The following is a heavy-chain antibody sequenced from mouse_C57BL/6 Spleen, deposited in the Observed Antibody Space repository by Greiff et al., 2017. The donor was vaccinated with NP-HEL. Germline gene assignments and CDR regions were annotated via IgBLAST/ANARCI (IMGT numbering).Heavy chain of an antibody. D-gene: IGHD1-1*01. V-gene: IGHV5-17*01. CDR1: GFTFSDYG. CDR2: ISSGSSTI. Sequence: EVKLMESGGGLVKPGGSLKLSCAASGFTFSDYGMHWVRQAPEKGLEWVAYISSGSSTIYYADTVKGRFTISRDNAKNTLFLQMTSLRSEDTAMYYCARRITTVVAEAMDYWGQGTSVTVSS. CDR3: ARRITTVVAEAMDY. J-gene: IGHJ4*01.